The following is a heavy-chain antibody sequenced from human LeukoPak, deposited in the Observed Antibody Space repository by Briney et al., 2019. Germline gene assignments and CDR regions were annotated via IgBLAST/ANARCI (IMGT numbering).Heavy chain of an antibody. CDR3: ARGARFVVVPAAPPSPFDY. V-gene: IGHV1-3*01. Sequence: ASVKVSCKASGYTFTSYAMHWVRQAPGQRLEWMGWINAGNGNTKYSQKFQGRVTITRDTSASTAYMELSSLRSEDTAVYYCARGARFVVVPAAPPSPFDYWGQGTLVTVSS. D-gene: IGHD2-2*01. J-gene: IGHJ4*02. CDR1: GYTFTSYA. CDR2: INAGNGNT.